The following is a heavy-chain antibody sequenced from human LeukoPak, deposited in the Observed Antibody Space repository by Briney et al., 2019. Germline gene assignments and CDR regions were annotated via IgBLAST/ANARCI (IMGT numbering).Heavy chain of an antibody. V-gene: IGHV3-23*01. CDR3: AKFRGMIEASYSFDS. J-gene: IGHJ4*02. Sequence: AGGSLRLSCAASGFTFDTHAMSWVRQAPGKGLEWISTMSGHGHNVYYADSVKGRFTISIDNSKYTLYLHMNSLRAEETPIYYCAKFRGMIEASYSFDSWGQGALVTASP. CDR1: GFTFDTHA. CDR2: MSGHGHNV. D-gene: IGHD3-10*01.